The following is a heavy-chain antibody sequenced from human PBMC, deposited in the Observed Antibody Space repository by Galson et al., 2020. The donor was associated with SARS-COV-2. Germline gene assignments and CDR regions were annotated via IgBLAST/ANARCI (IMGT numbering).Heavy chain of an antibody. CDR1: GFTFSSYG. CDR2: IWYDGSNK. J-gene: IGHJ6*02. D-gene: IGHD6-19*01. CDR3: ARDSGAGRHWLVLVDYYSGMDV. V-gene: IGHV3-33*01. Sequence: GGSLRLSCAASGFTFSSYGMHWVRQAPGKGLEWVAVIWYDGSNKYYADSVKGRFTISRDNSKNTLYLQMNSLRAEDTAVYYCARDSGAGRHWLVLVDYYSGMDVWSQGTTVTVAS.